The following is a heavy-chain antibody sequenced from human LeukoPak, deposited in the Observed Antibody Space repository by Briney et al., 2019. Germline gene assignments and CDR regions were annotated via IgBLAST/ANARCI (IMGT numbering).Heavy chain of an antibody. CDR2: IYYSGST. Sequence: SETLSLTCTVSGGSISSGDYYWSWIRQPPGKGLEWIGYIYYSGSTYYNPSLKSRVTISVDTSKNQISLKLSSVTAADTAVYYCARVVCSSTSCASYYFDYWGQGTLVTGSS. V-gene: IGHV4-30-4*01. CDR1: GGSISSGDYY. CDR3: ARVVCSSTSCASYYFDY. D-gene: IGHD2-2*01. J-gene: IGHJ4*02.